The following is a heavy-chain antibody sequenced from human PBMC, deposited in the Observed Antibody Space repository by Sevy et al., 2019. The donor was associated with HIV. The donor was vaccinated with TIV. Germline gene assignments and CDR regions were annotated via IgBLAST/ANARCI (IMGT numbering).Heavy chain of an antibody. D-gene: IGHD2-21*02. J-gene: IGHJ5*02. CDR3: ARGGECGGDCYSVGWWFDP. Sequence: ASVKVSCKASGGTFSSYAISWVRQAPGQGLEWMGRIIPILGIANYAQKFQGRVTITADKSTSTAYMELGSLRSEDTAVYYCARGGECGGDCYSVGWWFDPWGQGTLVTVSS. CDR1: GGTFSSYA. CDR2: IIPILGIA. V-gene: IGHV1-69*04.